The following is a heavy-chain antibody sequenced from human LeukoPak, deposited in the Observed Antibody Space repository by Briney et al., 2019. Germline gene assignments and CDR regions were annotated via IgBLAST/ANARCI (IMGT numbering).Heavy chain of an antibody. Sequence: PSETLSPTCTVSGGSISSYYWSWIRQPPGKGLEWIGYIYYSGSTNYNPSLKSRVTISVDTSKNQFSLKLSSVTAADTAVYYCARAPPPVVVAATRRHWFDPWGQGTLVTVSS. D-gene: IGHD2-15*01. CDR2: IYYSGST. J-gene: IGHJ5*02. CDR1: GGSISSYY. CDR3: ARAPPPVVVAATRRHWFDP. V-gene: IGHV4-59*01.